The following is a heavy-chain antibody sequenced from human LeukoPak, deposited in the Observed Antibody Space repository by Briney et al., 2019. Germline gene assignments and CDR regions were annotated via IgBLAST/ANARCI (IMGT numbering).Heavy chain of an antibody. V-gene: IGHV3-23*01. CDR2: ISDSGGRT. Sequence: GFTXXXSALTWVRQAPGKGLEWVSTISDSGGRTYYADSVKGRFTISRDNSKNTLYLQMNSLRAEDTAVYYCAGQIMVAFFDYWGREPWSPSPQ. D-gene: IGHD2-21*01. CDR3: AGQIMVAFFDY. J-gene: IGHJ4*02. CDR1: GFTXXXSA.